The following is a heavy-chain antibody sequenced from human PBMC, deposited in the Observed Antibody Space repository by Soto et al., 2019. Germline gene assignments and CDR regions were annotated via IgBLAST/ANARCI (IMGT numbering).Heavy chain of an antibody. CDR1: GGSISSGDYY. CDR2: IYYSGST. V-gene: IGHV4-30-4*01. CDR3: ARLWWSYYFDY. J-gene: IGHJ4*02. D-gene: IGHD3-16*01. Sequence: SETLSLTCTVSGGSISSGDYYWSWIRQPPGKGLEWIGYIYYSGSTYYNPSLKSQVTISVDTSKNQFSLKLTSVTAADTAVYFCARLWWSYYFDYWGQGALVTVSS.